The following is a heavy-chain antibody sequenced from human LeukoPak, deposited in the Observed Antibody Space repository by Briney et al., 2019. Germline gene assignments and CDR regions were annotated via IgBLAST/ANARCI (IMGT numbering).Heavy chain of an antibody. J-gene: IGHJ4*02. V-gene: IGHV4-30-4*08. CDR2: IYYSGST. D-gene: IGHD3-16*02. CDR3: ARVVRGDYVWGSYRFDY. Sequence: SQTLSLTCTVSGGSISSGDYYWSWIRQPPGKGLEWIGYIYYSGSTYYNTSLKSRVTISVDTSKNQFSLTLSSVTAADTAVYYCARVVRGDYVWGSYRFDYWGQGTLVTVSS. CDR1: GGSISSGDYY.